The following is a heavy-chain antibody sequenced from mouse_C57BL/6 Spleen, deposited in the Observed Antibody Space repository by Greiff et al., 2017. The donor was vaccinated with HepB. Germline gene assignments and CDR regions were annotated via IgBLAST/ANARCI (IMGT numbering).Heavy chain of an antibody. CDR1: GFSLTSYA. J-gene: IGHJ2*01. Sequence: VQRVESGPGLVAPSQSLSITCTVSGFSLTSYAISWVRQPPGKGLEWLGVIWTGGGTNYNSALKSRLSISKDNSKSQVFLKMNSLQTDDTARYYCASYDYDLGTYFDYWGQGTTLTVSS. D-gene: IGHD2-4*01. CDR3: ASYDYDLGTYFDY. V-gene: IGHV2-9-1*01. CDR2: IWTGGGT.